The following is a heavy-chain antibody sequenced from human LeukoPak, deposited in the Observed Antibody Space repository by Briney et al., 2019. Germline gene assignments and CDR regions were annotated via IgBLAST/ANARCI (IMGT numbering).Heavy chain of an antibody. CDR2: INTNTGNP. CDR3: ARDLRDGYNQDYFDY. J-gene: IGHJ4*02. D-gene: IGHD5-24*01. CDR1: GYTFTSYA. V-gene: IGHV7-4-1*02. Sequence: GASVKVSCKASGYTFTSYAMNWVRQAPGQGLEWMGWINTNTGNPTYAQGFTGRFVFSLDTSVSTAYLQISSLKAEDTAVYYCARDLRDGYNQDYFDYWGQGTLVTVSS.